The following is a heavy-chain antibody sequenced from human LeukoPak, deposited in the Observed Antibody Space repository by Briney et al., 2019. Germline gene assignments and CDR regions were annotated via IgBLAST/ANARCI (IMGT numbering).Heavy chain of an antibody. CDR2: ISSTGSYI. Sequence: GGSLRLSCAASGLTFGSYSMNWVRQAPGKGLEWVSSISSTGSYIYYAESLKGRFTISRDNAKSSLYLQMNSLRAEDTAVYYCAGEKPSMLVYDAFDIWGQGTMVTVSS. CDR1: GLTFGSYS. D-gene: IGHD3-10*02. CDR3: AGEKPSMLVYDAFDI. J-gene: IGHJ3*02. V-gene: IGHV3-21*01.